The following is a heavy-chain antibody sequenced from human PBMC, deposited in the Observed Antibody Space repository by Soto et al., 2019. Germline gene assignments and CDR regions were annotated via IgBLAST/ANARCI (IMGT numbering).Heavy chain of an antibody. CDR3: AKDLSASGWYGIDS. CDR1: GFTFSSYG. Sequence: QVQLVESGGGVVQPGRSLRLSCAASGFTFSSYGMHWVRQAPGKGPGWVTVISYDGSNKYYADSVTGRFTISRDNSKNPLYLQMSSLRAEDTAVYYCAKDLSASGWYGIDSWGQGTLVTVSS. J-gene: IGHJ4*02. V-gene: IGHV3-30*18. CDR2: ISYDGSNK. D-gene: IGHD6-19*01.